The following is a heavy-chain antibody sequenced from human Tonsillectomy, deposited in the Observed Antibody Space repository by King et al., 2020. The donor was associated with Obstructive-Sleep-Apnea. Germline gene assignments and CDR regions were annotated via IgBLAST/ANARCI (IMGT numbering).Heavy chain of an antibody. Sequence: QLQESGPGLVKPSETLSLTCTVSGYSISSGYYWGWIRQPPGKGLEWIGSSYHSGSTYSNPSLKSRVTISVDMSKNQFSLKLSSVTAADTAVYYCARAVVGATDWYFDLWGRGTLVTVSS. CDR2: SYHSGST. J-gene: IGHJ2*01. V-gene: IGHV4-38-2*02. CDR3: ARAVVGATDWYFDL. CDR1: GYSISSGYY. D-gene: IGHD1-26*01.